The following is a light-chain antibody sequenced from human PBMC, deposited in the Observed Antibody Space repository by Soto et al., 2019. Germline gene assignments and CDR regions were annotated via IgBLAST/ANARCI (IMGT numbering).Light chain of an antibody. CDR1: QSVRSN. J-gene: IGKJ1*01. V-gene: IGKV3-15*01. CDR2: AAS. CDR3: QHYNSYSEA. Sequence: EIVMTQSPATLSVSPGERATLSCRASQSVRSNLAWHQQKPGQAPRLLIYAASTRATGVPARFSGSGSGTEFTLTISSLQPDDFATYYCQHYNSYSEAFGQGTKVDI.